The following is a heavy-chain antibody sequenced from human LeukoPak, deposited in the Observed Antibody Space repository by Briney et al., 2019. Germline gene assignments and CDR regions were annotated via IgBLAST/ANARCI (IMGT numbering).Heavy chain of an antibody. CDR1: GGSISSGSYY. Sequence: SETLSLTCTVSGGSISSGSYYWSWIRQPAGKGLEWIGRIYTSGSTNYNPSLKSRVTISVDTSKNQFSLKLNSVTAADTAVYYCAGLGGYCTNAVCYSTFDIWGQGTMVTVSS. J-gene: IGHJ3*02. D-gene: IGHD2-8*01. CDR2: IYTSGST. V-gene: IGHV4-61*02. CDR3: AGLGGYCTNAVCYSTFDI.